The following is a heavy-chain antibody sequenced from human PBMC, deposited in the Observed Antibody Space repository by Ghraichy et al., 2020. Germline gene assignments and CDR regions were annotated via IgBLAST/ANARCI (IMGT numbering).Heavy chain of an antibody. CDR1: GFTFSNFW. Sequence: GGSLRLSCAASGFTFSNFWMSWVRQAPGKGLEWVANIKKDGSEKYYVDSVKGRFTISRDNAENSLYLQMNSLRAEDTAVYYCATRPSATNYLGVFDYWGQGTLVTVSS. CDR2: IKKDGSEK. V-gene: IGHV3-7*03. D-gene: IGHD1-26*01. CDR3: ATRPSATNYLGVFDY. J-gene: IGHJ4*02.